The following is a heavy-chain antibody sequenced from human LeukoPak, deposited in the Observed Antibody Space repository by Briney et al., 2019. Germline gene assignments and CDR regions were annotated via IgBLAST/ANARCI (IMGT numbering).Heavy chain of an antibody. D-gene: IGHD5-24*01. CDR1: GFTFSSYC. J-gene: IGHJ4*02. Sequence: GGSLRLSCAASGFTFSSYCMSWGRQAPGKGLEWVSYISSSGSTIYYADSVKGRFTISMDNDKNSLYLQMNSLRAEDTGVYYCAREGAGYNSLAYWGEGTLVTVSS. V-gene: IGHV3-48*04. CDR3: AREGAGYNSLAY. CDR2: ISSSGSTI.